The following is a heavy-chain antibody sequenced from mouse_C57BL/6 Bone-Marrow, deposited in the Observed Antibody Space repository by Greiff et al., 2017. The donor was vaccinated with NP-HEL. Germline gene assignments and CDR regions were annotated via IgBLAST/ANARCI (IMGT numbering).Heavy chain of an antibody. Sequence: EVQRVESGPGLVKPSQSLSLTCSVTGYSITSGYYWNWIRQFPGNKLEWMGYISYDGSNNYNPSLKNRISITRDTSKNQFFLKLNSVTTEDTATYYCARDRDYYGSSYGAMDYWGQGTSVTVSS. D-gene: IGHD1-1*01. J-gene: IGHJ4*01. V-gene: IGHV3-6*01. CDR3: ARDRDYYGSSYGAMDY. CDR1: GYSITSGYY. CDR2: ISYDGSN.